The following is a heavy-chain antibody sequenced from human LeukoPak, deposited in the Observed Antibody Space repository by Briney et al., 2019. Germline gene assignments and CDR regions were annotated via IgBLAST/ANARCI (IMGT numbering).Heavy chain of an antibody. D-gene: IGHD3-9*01. CDR1: GFTFSSYA. CDR3: VKEYYDILTGHYYFDY. Sequence: PGGSLRLSCSASGFTFSSYAMHWVRQAPGKGLEYVSAISSNGGSTYYADSVKGRFTISRDNSKNTLYLQMSSLRAEDTAVYYCVKEYYDILTGHYYFDYWGQGTLVTVSS. J-gene: IGHJ4*02. V-gene: IGHV3-64D*06. CDR2: ISSNGGST.